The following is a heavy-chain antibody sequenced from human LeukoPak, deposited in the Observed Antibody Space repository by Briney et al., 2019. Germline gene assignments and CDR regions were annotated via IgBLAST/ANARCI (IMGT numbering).Heavy chain of an antibody. J-gene: IGHJ4*02. CDR2: ISYDGSNK. D-gene: IGHD3-10*01. Sequence: GRSLRLSCAASGFTFSSYAMHWVRQAPGKGLEWVAVISYDGSNKYYADSVKGRFTISRDNSKNTLYLQMNSLRAEDTAVYYCARTYYYGSGSYPLFDYWGQGTLVTVSS. V-gene: IGHV3-30-3*01. CDR1: GFTFSSYA. CDR3: ARTYYYGSGSYPLFDY.